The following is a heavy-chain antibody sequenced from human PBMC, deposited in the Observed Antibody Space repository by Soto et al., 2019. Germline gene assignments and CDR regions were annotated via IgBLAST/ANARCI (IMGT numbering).Heavy chain of an antibody. CDR3: AKDSGAGITGTIIDY. J-gene: IGHJ4*02. Sequence: PGGSLRLSCAASGFTFSSYDMHWVRQAPGKGLEWVAVISYDGSNKYYADSVKGRFTISRDNSKNTLYLQMNSLRAEDTAVYYCAKDSGAGITGTIIDYWGQGTLVTVSS. V-gene: IGHV3-30*18. D-gene: IGHD1-7*01. CDR2: ISYDGSNK. CDR1: GFTFSSYD.